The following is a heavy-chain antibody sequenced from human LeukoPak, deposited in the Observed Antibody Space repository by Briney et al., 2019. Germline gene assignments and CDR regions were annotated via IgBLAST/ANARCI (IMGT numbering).Heavy chain of an antibody. CDR3: AKDITMIVVVTTFDY. D-gene: IGHD3-22*01. Sequence: SGGSLRLSCAASGFTFSSYAMSWVRQAPGKGLEWVSAISGSGSSTYYADSVKGRFTISRDNSKNTLYLQMNSLRAEDTAVYYCAKDITMIVVVTTFDYWGQGTLVTVSS. CDR2: ISGSGSST. CDR1: GFTFSSYA. V-gene: IGHV3-23*01. J-gene: IGHJ4*02.